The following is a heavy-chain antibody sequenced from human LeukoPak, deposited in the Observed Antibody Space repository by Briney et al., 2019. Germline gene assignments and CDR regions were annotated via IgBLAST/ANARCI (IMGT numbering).Heavy chain of an antibody. Sequence: PSETLSLTCAVYGGTFSGYYWSWIRQPPGKRLEWVGESNDSGGTNYNPSLKSRVTISVDTSKNQFSLKLSSVTAADTAVYYCARGRGIAAARGVRPWGQGTLVTVSS. CDR1: GGTFSGYY. J-gene: IGHJ5*02. D-gene: IGHD6-13*01. V-gene: IGHV4-34*01. CDR2: SNDSGGT. CDR3: ARGRGIAAARGVRP.